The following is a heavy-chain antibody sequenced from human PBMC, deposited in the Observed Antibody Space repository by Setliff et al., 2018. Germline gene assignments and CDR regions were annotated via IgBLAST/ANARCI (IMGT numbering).Heavy chain of an antibody. CDR2: IFNSGST. V-gene: IGHV4-39*01. D-gene: IGHD1-1*01. CDR3: ARGGGPQLGD. J-gene: IGHJ4*02. CDR1: GDSFSSSSSYY. Sequence: PSETLSLTCTAPGDSFSSSSSYYWGWIRQPPGKGLEWIGTIFNSGSTFYSPSLKSRVTMSVDTSKNQLSLEVTSVTAADTAVYYCARGGGPQLGDWGRGTLVTVSS.